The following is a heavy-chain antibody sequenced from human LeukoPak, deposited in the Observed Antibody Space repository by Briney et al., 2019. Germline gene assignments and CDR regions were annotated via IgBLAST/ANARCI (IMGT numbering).Heavy chain of an antibody. V-gene: IGHV4-59*08. CDR2: IYYSGST. D-gene: IGHD1-26*01. J-gene: IGHJ3*02. CDR3: ATNRAGTYDRPFDI. CDR1: GGSISSYY. Sequence: PSETLSLTCTVSGGSISSYYWSWVRQPPGKGLEWIGYIYYSGSTNYNPSLTSRVAISVDTSKNQFSLKLSSVTAADTAVYYCATNRAGTYDRPFDIWGQGTMVTVSS.